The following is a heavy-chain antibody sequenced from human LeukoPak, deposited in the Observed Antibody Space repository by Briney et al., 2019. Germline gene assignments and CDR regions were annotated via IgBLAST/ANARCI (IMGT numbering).Heavy chain of an antibody. CDR3: AKVANIYCDSSSNYFDY. CDR1: GFTFSSYA. D-gene: IGHD3-22*01. Sequence: GGSLRLSCAASGFTFSSYAMSWVRQAPGKGLEWVSAISGSGGSTYYADSVKGRLTISRDNSKNTLYLQMNSLRAEDTAVYYCAKVANIYCDSSSNYFDYWGQGTLVTVSS. J-gene: IGHJ4*02. CDR2: ISGSGGST. V-gene: IGHV3-23*01.